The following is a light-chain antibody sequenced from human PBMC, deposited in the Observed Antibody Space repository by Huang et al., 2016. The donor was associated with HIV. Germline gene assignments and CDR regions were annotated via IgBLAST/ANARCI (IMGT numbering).Light chain of an antibody. V-gene: IGKV3-15*01. Sequence: EIVMTQSPATLSVSPGERATLSCRASQSVSSNLAWYQQKPGQAPRLLIYGASTRATRIPARFSGSGSGTEFTLTISSLQSEDFAVYYCQQYNIWPRGTFGPGTKVDIK. CDR2: GAS. CDR1: QSVSSN. CDR3: QQYNIWPRGT. J-gene: IGKJ3*01.